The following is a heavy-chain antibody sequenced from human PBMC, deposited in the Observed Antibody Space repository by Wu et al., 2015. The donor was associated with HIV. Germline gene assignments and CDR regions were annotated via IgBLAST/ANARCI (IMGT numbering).Heavy chain of an antibody. J-gene: IGHJ6*02. CDR3: ARNTDSVATSLYSLGV. D-gene: IGHD5-12*01. CDR1: GATFISYT. V-gene: IGHV1-69*05. CDR2: FNPLFGTT. Sequence: QVQLMQSGAEVKKPGSSVKVSCKASGATFISYTITWVRQAPGQGLEWMGGFNPLFGTTKHAQKFQDRVTFTTDESKTTAYMELSSLRSEDTAVYYCARNTDSVATSLYSLGVWGQGTTVTVSS.